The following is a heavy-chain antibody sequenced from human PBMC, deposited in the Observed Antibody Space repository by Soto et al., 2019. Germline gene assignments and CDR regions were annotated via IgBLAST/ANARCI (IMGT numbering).Heavy chain of an antibody. V-gene: IGHV4-30-4*01. Sequence: PSETVSLTCTVSGGSISSGEYYWNWIRQPPGKGLEWIGYIYYSGSTFYNPSLKSRVTISGDTSKNQFSLTLSAVTAADTAVYYCARGFGYSSGWYAYWGQGTQVTVSS. CDR2: IYYSGST. D-gene: IGHD6-19*01. CDR3: ARGFGYSSGWYAY. CDR1: GGSISSGEYY. J-gene: IGHJ4*02.